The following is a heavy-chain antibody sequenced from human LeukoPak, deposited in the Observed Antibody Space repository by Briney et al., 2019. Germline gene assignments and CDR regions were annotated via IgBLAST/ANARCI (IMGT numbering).Heavy chain of an antibody. CDR1: GGTFSSYA. D-gene: IGHD3-3*02. V-gene: IGHV1-69*04. Sequence: GASVKDSCKASGGTFSSYAISWVRQAPGQGLEWMGRIIPIFGIANYAQKFQGRVTISADKSTSTAYMELSSLRSEDTAVYYCARGLALRGIYYYYDMDVWGQGTTVTVSS. CDR3: ARGLALRGIYYYYDMDV. CDR2: IIPIFGIA. J-gene: IGHJ6*02.